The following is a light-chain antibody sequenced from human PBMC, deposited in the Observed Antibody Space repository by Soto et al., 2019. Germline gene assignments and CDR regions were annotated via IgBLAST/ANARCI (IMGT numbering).Light chain of an antibody. CDR3: SSYAGGNNFV. CDR1: SSDVGSYNR. J-gene: IGLJ1*01. Sequence: QSALTQPPSVSGSPGQSVTISCTGTSSDVGSYNRVSWYQQPPGTAPKLMIYEVNKRPSGVPDRFSGSKSGNTAFLTVSGLRAEDEAEYHCSSYAGGNNFVFGSGTKLTVL. CDR2: EVN. V-gene: IGLV2-8*01.